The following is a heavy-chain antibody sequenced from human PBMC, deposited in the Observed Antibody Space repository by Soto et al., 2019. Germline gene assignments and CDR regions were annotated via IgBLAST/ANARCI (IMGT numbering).Heavy chain of an antibody. CDR1: GGSISSGDYY. Sequence: SETLSLTCTVSGGSISSGDYYWSWIRQPPGKGLEWIGYIYYSGSTYYNPSLKSRVTISVDTSKNQFSLKLSSVTAADTAVYYCARYLGRITGTIDPWGQGTLVTVS. V-gene: IGHV4-30-4*01. J-gene: IGHJ5*02. CDR2: IYYSGST. CDR3: ARYLGRITGTIDP. D-gene: IGHD1-7*01.